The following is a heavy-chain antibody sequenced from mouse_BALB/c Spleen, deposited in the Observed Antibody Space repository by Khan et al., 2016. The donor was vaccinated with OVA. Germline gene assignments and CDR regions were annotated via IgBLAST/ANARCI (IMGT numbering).Heavy chain of an antibody. CDR1: GFTFSSFT. V-gene: IGHV5-9*03. D-gene: IGHD2-1*01. J-gene: IGHJ3*01. Sequence: EVELVESGGGLVKPGGSLKLSCAASGFTFSSFTMSWVRQTPEKRLEWVASISSDGDNTYYPDSVKGRFTISRDNAKNNLYLQMSSLRSEDTALYYCARSNYGTFAYWSQGTLVTVSA. CDR2: ISSDGDNT. CDR3: ARSNYGTFAY.